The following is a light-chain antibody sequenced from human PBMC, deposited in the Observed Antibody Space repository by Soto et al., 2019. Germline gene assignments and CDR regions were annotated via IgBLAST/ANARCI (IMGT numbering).Light chain of an antibody. CDR1: ESVSST. CDR3: QQYNNWPPSII. CDR2: GAS. Sequence: MTQSPSTLSAAVGDRVSINCRPSESVSSTFAWYQHRPGQATRLLIYGASTRATYTPVRLRGSGSVTEFTLTISSLQSEDFAFYHCQQYNNWPPSIIFGQGTRLEIK. V-gene: IGKV3-15*01. J-gene: IGKJ5*01.